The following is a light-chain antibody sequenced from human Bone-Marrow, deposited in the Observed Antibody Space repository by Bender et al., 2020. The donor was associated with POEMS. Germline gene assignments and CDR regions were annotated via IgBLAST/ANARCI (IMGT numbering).Light chain of an antibody. CDR1: HSDIGTYGF. Sequence: QSALTQPRSVSGSPGQSITISCTGTHSDIGTYGFVSWFQHHPGKAPKLMIYGVTNRPSGVSDRFSGSKSGNTASLTISGLQAADEADYYCSSYAGTTTLYVFGTGTKVTVL. CDR2: GVT. J-gene: IGLJ1*01. CDR3: SSYAGTTTLYV. V-gene: IGLV2-14*01.